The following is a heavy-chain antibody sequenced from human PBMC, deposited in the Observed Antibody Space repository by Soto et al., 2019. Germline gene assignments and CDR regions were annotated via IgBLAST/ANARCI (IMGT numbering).Heavy chain of an antibody. J-gene: IGHJ4*02. CDR1: GGSISSSSYY. CDR3: ARLVTTYSSSFVVTVYYFDF. D-gene: IGHD6-13*01. V-gene: IGHV4-39*01. Sequence: QLQLQESGPGLVKPSETLSLTCTVSGGSISSSSYYWGWIRQPPGKGLEWIGSIYYSGSTYYNPSLKSRVTVSVDTSKNQFSRKLSSVTAADTAVYYCARLVTTYSSSFVVTVYYFDFWGQGTLVTVSS. CDR2: IYYSGST.